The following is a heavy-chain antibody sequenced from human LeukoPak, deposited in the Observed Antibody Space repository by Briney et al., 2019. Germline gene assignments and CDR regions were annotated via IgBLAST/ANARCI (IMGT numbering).Heavy chain of an antibody. J-gene: IGHJ4*02. Sequence: PSETLSLTCTVSGGSISSSSYYWGWIRQPPGKGLEWIGSIYYSGSTYYNPSLKSRVTISVDTSKNQFSLKLSSVTAADTAVYYCARTGRMIVVANFDYCGQGTLVTVSS. CDR1: GGSISSSSYY. V-gene: IGHV4-39*01. CDR2: IYYSGST. D-gene: IGHD3-22*01. CDR3: ARTGRMIVVANFDY.